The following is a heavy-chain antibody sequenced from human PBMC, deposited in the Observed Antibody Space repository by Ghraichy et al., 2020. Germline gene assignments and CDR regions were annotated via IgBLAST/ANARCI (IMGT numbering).Heavy chain of an antibody. CDR3: ALHGYYDFWSGYYIFGRYYYYYMDV. Sequence: ASVKVSCKASGYTFTSYDINWVRQATGQGLEWMGWMNPNSGNTGYAQKFQGRVTMTRNTSISTAYMELSSLRSEDTAVYYCALHGYYDFWSGYYIFGRYYYYYMDVWGKGTTVTVSS. CDR1: GYTFTSYD. CDR2: MNPNSGNT. D-gene: IGHD3-3*01. V-gene: IGHV1-8*02. J-gene: IGHJ6*03.